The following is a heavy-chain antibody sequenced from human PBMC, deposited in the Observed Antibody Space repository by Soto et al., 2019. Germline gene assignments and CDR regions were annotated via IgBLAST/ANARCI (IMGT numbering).Heavy chain of an antibody. CDR1: GGSISSYY. CDR3: ARDLGQQLDYYYYGMDV. CDR2: IYYSGST. V-gene: IGHV4-59*01. Sequence: QVQLQESGPGLVKPSETLSLTCTVSGGSISSYYWSWIRQPPGKGLEWIGYIYYSGSTNYNPSLKSRVTISVDTSKNQFSLKLSSVTAADTAVYYCARDLGQQLDYYYYGMDVWGQGTTVTVSS. D-gene: IGHD6-13*01. J-gene: IGHJ6*02.